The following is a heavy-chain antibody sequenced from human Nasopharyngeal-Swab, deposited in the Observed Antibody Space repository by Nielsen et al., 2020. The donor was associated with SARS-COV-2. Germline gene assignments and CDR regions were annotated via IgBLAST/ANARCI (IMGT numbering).Heavy chain of an antibody. Sequence: WVRQAPGQGLEWMGIINPSGGSTSYAQKFQGRVTITADESTSTAYMELSSLRSEDTAVYYCARVPHSSGWDFDYWGQGTLVTVSS. J-gene: IGHJ4*02. CDR3: ARVPHSSGWDFDY. CDR2: INPSGGST. D-gene: IGHD6-19*01. V-gene: IGHV1-46*01.